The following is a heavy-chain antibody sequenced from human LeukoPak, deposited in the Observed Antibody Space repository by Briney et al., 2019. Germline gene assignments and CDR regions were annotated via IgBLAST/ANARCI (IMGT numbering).Heavy chain of an antibody. D-gene: IGHD6-13*01. CDR3: ARDSAAGTWFDP. V-gene: IGHV4-59*01. J-gene: IGHJ5*02. CDR1: GGSISSYY. Sequence: PSETLSLTCTVSGGSISSYYWSWIRQPPGKGLEWIGYIYYSGSTNYNPSLKSRVTISVDTSKNQFSLKLSSVTAADTAVYYCARDSAAGTWFDPWGQGTLVTVSS. CDR2: IYYSGST.